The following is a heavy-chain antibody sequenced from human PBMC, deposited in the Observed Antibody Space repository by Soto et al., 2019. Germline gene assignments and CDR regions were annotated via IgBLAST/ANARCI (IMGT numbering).Heavy chain of an antibody. D-gene: IGHD2-15*01. CDR3: ARDCSGGSCYVGYFDY. CDR1: GYTFTSYG. CDR2: ISAYNGNT. J-gene: IGHJ4*02. V-gene: IGHV1-18*01. Sequence: ASVKVSCQASGYTFTSYGISLVRQAPGQGLEWMGWISAYNGNTNYAQKLQGRVTMTTDTSTSTAYMELRSLRSDDTAVYYCARDCSGGSCYVGYFDYWGQGTLVTVSS.